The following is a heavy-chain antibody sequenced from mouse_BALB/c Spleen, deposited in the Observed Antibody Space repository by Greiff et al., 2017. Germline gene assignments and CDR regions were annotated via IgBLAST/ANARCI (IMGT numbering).Heavy chain of an antibody. V-gene: IGHV3-2*02. CDR3: ARYYYGSSYEAMDY. CDR1: GYSITSDYA. J-gene: IGHJ4*01. CDR2: ISYSGST. D-gene: IGHD1-1*01. Sequence: DVQLQESGPGLVKPSQSLSLTCTVTGYSITSDYAWNWIRQFPGNKLEWMGYISYSGSTSYNPSLKSRISITRDTSKNQFFLQLNSVTTEDTATYYCARYYYGSSYEAMDYWGQGTSVTVSS.